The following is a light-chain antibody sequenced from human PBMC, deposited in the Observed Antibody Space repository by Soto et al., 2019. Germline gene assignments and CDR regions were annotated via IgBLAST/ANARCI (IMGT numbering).Light chain of an antibody. CDR1: ISDVGNYDY. J-gene: IGLJ1*01. CDR3: CSYAGSYIQYA. Sequence: QSTLTQPRSVSGSPGRSFTLSCTGTISDVGNYDYVSWYQQHPGMAPKLIIYDVIKRPSGVPDRFSGSKYGNTASLTISGLQAEDEADYYCCSYAGSYIQYAFGTGTKVTVL. CDR2: DVI. V-gene: IGLV2-11*01.